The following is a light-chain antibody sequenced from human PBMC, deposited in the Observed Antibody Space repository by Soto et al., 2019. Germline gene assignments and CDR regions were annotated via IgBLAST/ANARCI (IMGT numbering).Light chain of an antibody. Sequence: QSALTQPASVSGSAGQSITISCTGTSSDVGGYNYVSWYQQHPGKAPKLMIYDVSNRPSGVSNRFSGSKSGNTASLTISGLQAEDEADYYCSSYTSSTLYVFGTGXKVTVL. CDR1: SSDVGGYNY. V-gene: IGLV2-14*01. CDR2: DVS. J-gene: IGLJ1*01. CDR3: SSYTSSTLYV.